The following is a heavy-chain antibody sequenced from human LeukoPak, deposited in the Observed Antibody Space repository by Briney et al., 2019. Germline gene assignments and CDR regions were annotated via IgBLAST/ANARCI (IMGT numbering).Heavy chain of an antibody. Sequence: ASVKVSCKASGYTFTGYYMHWVRQAPGQGLEWMGWINPNSGGTNYAQKFQGRVTMTRDTSISTAYMDLSRLRSDDTAVYYCARACSSTSCYRNWGQGTLVTVSS. CDR3: ARACSSTSCYRN. J-gene: IGHJ4*02. D-gene: IGHD2-2*02. V-gene: IGHV1-2*02. CDR1: GYTFTGYY. CDR2: INPNSGGT.